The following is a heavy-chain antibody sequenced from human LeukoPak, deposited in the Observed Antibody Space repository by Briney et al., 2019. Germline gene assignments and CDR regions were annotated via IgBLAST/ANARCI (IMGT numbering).Heavy chain of an antibody. V-gene: IGHV4-39*07. CDR2: IYNSGNN. CDR3: ASRDCGGGSCHSEDY. J-gene: IGHJ4*02. CDR1: GGSIGSDIYS. Sequence: SETLSLTCSVSGGSIGSDIYSWGWIRQPPGEGLEWIGTIYNSGNNYYNPSLKGRVTISLDTSKNQFSLRLSSVTAADTAVYYCASRDCGGGSCHSEDYWGQGALVIVSS. D-gene: IGHD2-15*01.